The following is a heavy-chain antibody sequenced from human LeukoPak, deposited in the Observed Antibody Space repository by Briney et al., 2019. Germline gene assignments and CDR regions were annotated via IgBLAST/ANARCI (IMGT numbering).Heavy chain of an antibody. CDR1: GGSISSYY. J-gene: IGHJ5*02. CDR3: ARDSMYSSVNWFDP. D-gene: IGHD6-19*01. Sequence: SETLSLTFTVSGGSISSYYWSWIRRPAGKGLEWIGRIYTSGSTNYNPSLKSRVTMSVDTSKNQFSLKLSSVTAADTAVYYCARDSMYSSVNWFDPWGQGTLVTVSS. CDR2: IYTSGST. V-gene: IGHV4-4*07.